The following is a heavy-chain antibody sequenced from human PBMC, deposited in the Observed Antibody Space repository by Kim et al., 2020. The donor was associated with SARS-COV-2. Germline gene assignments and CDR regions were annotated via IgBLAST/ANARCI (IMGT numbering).Heavy chain of an antibody. J-gene: IGHJ4*02. CDR2: INPSGGST. CDR1: GYTFTSYY. V-gene: IGHV1-46*01. D-gene: IGHD3-3*01. CDR3: AGFVWSGYYLDY. Sequence: ASVKVSCKASGYTFTSYYMHWVRQAPGQGLAWMGIINPSGGSTSYAQKFQGRVTMTRDPSTSTVYMELGILRSEDTAVYYCAGFVWSGYYLDYLSQGTL.